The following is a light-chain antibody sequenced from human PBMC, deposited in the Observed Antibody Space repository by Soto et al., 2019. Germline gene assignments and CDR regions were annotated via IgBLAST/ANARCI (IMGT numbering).Light chain of an antibody. J-gene: IGLJ1*01. Sequence: QSALTQPASVSGSPGQSITISCTGTSSDVGGYNYVSWYQQHPGKAPKLMIYDVSNRPSGVSNRFSGSKSGNTASLTISGLQAEDEADYDCSSYTGSRTMDVFGTGTKVTVL. CDR1: SSDVGGYNY. CDR2: DVS. CDR3: SSYTGSRTMDV. V-gene: IGLV2-14*01.